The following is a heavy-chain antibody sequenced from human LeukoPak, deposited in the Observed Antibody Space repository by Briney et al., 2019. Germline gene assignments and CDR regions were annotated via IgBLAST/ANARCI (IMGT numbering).Heavy chain of an antibody. Sequence: PGGSLRLSCAASGFTFSSYAMHWVRQAPGKGLEWVAVISYDGSNKYYADSVKGRFTISRDNSKNTLYLQMNSLRAEDTAVYYCARGFWFDPWGQGTLVIVSS. CDR3: ARGFWFDP. CDR2: ISYDGSNK. V-gene: IGHV3-30-3*01. J-gene: IGHJ5*02. CDR1: GFTFSSYA.